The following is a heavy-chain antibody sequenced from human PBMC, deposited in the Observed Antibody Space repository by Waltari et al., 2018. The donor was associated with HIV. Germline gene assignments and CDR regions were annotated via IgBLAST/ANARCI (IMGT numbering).Heavy chain of an antibody. CDR2: IYHSGST. Sequence: QVQLQESGPGLVKPSETLSLTCTVSGYSISSGYYWGWIRQPPGKGLEWIGSIYHSGSTYYNPSLKSRVTISVDTSKNQFSLKLSSVTAADTAVYYCARDTVIAVAGTKNDYWGQGTLVTVSS. CDR3: ARDTVIAVAGTKNDY. D-gene: IGHD6-19*01. J-gene: IGHJ4*02. V-gene: IGHV4-38-2*02. CDR1: GYSISSGYY.